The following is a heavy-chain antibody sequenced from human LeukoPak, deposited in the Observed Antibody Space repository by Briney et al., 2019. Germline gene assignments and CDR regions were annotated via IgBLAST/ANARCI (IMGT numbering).Heavy chain of an antibody. Sequence: SETLSLTCAVYGGSFSGYYWSWIRQPPGKGLEWIGEINHSGSTNYNPSLKSRVTISVDTSKNQFSLKLSSVTAADTAVYYCARIRSGWQPFDYWGQGTLVTVSS. D-gene: IGHD6-19*01. V-gene: IGHV4-34*01. CDR1: GGSFSGYY. CDR2: INHSGST. CDR3: ARIRSGWQPFDY. J-gene: IGHJ4*02.